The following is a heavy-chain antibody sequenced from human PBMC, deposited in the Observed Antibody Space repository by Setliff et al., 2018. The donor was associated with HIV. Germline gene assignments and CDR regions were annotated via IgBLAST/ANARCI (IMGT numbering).Heavy chain of an antibody. V-gene: IGHV1-69*06. CDR2: TIPIFGTP. J-gene: IGHJ4*02. CDR3: ARAQGYCGGECYYHFDY. Sequence: SVKVSCKASGGTFSSHGISWVRQAPGQGLEWMGRTIPIFGTPNYAQKFQGRVTFTADKSTSTAYMELNSLRSEDTAVYYCARAQGYCGGECYYHFDYWGQGTLVTVSS. CDR1: GGTFSSHG. D-gene: IGHD2-21*01.